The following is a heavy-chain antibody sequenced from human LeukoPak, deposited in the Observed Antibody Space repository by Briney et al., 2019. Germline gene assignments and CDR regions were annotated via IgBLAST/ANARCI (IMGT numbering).Heavy chain of an antibody. CDR3: ARHFTGPGTYTPYFGMDV. J-gene: IGHJ6*02. CDR2: VYYSGST. CDR1: GGSIRSYY. V-gene: IGHV4-59*08. Sequence: PSETLSLTCTVSGGSIRSYYCSWIQQPPGKGLEWVGYVYYSGSTSYNPSLKSRVTISVDASKNQFSLKLSSVTAADTAVYYCARHFTGPGTYTPYFGMDVWGQGTTVTVSS. D-gene: IGHD3-16*01.